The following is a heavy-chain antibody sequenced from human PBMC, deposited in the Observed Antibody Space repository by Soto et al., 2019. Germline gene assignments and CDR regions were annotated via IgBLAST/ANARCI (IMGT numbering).Heavy chain of an antibody. CDR2: IYYSGST. V-gene: IGHV4-59*01. CDR3: ARDSYGDSDY. Sequence: SETLSLTCTVSGGSISSYYWSWIRQPPGKGLEWIGYIYYSGSTNYNPSLKSRVTISVDTSKNQFSLKLSSVTAADTAVYYCARDSYGDSDYWSQGTLVTVSS. CDR1: GGSISSYY. J-gene: IGHJ4*02. D-gene: IGHD4-17*01.